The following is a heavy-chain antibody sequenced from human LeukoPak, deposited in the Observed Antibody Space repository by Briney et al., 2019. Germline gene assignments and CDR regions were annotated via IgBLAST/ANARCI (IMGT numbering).Heavy chain of an antibody. J-gene: IGHJ3*02. CDR2: INPNSGGT. CDR1: GYIFTDYY. Sequence: ASVTVSCKASGYIFTDYYVHWVRQAPGQGLEWMGWINPNSGGTNYAQKFQGRVTITRHTSISTAYMELISLRSDDTAVFYCARVVAWLQFSGSAFDMWGQGTMVTVSS. CDR3: ARVVAWLQFSGSAFDM. D-gene: IGHD5-24*01. V-gene: IGHV1-2*02.